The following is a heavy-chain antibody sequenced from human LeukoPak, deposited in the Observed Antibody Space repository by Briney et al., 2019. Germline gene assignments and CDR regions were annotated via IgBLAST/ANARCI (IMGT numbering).Heavy chain of an antibody. CDR2: INPNSGGT. V-gene: IGHV1-2*02. Sequence: GASVKVSCKASGYTFTCYYMHWVRQAPGQGLEWMGWINPNSGGTNYAQKFQGRVTMTRDTSISTAYMELSRLRSDDTAVYYCARGDCSSASCFLVNWFDPWGQGTLVTVSS. J-gene: IGHJ5*02. D-gene: IGHD2-2*01. CDR1: GYTFTCYY. CDR3: ARGDCSSASCFLVNWFDP.